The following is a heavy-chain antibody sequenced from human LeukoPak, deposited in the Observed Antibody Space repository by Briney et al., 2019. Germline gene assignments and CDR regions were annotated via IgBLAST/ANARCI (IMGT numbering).Heavy chain of an antibody. CDR3: ARDARAIGGSSWYPNWFDP. J-gene: IGHJ5*02. D-gene: IGHD6-13*01. CDR1: DGSISSSTY. CDR2: IYYSGNT. V-gene: IGHV4-39*07. Sequence: SETLSLTCTVSDGSISSSTYWGWIRQPPGKGLEWIGSIYYSGNTYYNPSLKSRVTISVDTSKNQFSLKLSSVTAADTAVYYCARDARAIGGSSWYPNWFDPWGQGTLVTVSS.